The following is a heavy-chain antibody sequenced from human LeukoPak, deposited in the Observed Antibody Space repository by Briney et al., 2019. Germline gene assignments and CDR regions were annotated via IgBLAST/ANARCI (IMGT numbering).Heavy chain of an antibody. CDR3: ARARKITIFGVVIPPEDY. CDR1: GGTFSSYA. CDR2: IIPIFGTA. V-gene: IGHV1-69*13. Sequence: ASVKVSCKASGGTFSSYAISWVRQAPRQGLEWMGGIIPIFGTANYAQKFQGRVTITADESTSTAYMELSSLRSEDTAVYYCARARKITIFGVVIPPEDYWGQGTLVTVSS. D-gene: IGHD3-3*01. J-gene: IGHJ4*02.